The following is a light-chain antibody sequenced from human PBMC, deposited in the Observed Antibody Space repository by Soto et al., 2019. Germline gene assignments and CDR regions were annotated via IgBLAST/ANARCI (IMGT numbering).Light chain of an antibody. CDR3: SSYTSSSTYVV. CDR2: DVS. V-gene: IGLV2-14*01. Sequence: QSALTQPASVSGSPGQSITISCTGTSSDVGGYNYVSWYQQHPGKAPKLMIYDVSNRPSGVSNRFSGSKSGNTASLTISGLQAEDEDDYYCSSYTSSSTYVVFGGGTQVTVL. J-gene: IGLJ2*01. CDR1: SSDVGGYNY.